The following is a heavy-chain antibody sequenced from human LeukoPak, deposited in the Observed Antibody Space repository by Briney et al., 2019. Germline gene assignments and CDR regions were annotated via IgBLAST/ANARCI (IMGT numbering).Heavy chain of an antibody. CDR2: IYYTGST. CDR3: ARLIAVAGEYYFDY. CDR1: GGSISSSSYY. Sequence: PSETLSLTCTVSGGSISSSSYYWGWIRQPPGKGLEWIGNIYYTGSTYYNPSLKSRVTISVHTSKNQLSLKLSSVTAADTAVYYCARLIAVAGEYYFDYWGQGTLVTVSS. J-gene: IGHJ4*02. V-gene: IGHV4-39*01. D-gene: IGHD6-19*01.